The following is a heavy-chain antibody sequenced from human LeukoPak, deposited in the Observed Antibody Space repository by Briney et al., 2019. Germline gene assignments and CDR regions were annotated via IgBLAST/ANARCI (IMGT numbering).Heavy chain of an antibody. D-gene: IGHD3-3*01. CDR1: GGSISSSSYY. CDR2: IYYSGST. J-gene: IGHJ6*02. V-gene: IGHV4-39*01. Sequence: PSETLSLTCTVSGGSISSSSYYWGWIRQPPGKGLEWIGSIYYSGSTYYNPSLKSRVTISVDTSKNQFSLKLSSVTAADTAVYYCARQPYDFWSGYYYYYYGMDVWGQGPTVTVSS. CDR3: ARQPYDFWSGYYYYYYGMDV.